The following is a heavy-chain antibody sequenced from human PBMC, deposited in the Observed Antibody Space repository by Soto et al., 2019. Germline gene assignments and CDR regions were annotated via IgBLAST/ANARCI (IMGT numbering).Heavy chain of an antibody. CDR1: GFTFSSFW. D-gene: IGHD3-3*01. V-gene: IGHV3-7*03. Sequence: GGSLRLSCAASGFTFSSFWMTWVRQAPGKGLEWVANIKEDGSEKYYVDSVKGRFIISRDNAKNSLYLQMNSLRAEDTAVYYCAKDNVEYYDFWSGYKRHFDYWGQGTLVTVSS. CDR2: IKEDGSEK. J-gene: IGHJ4*02. CDR3: AKDNVEYYDFWSGYKRHFDY.